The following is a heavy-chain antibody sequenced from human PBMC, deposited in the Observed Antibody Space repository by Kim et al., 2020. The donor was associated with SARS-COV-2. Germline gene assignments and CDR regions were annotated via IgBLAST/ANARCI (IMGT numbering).Heavy chain of an antibody. D-gene: IGHD2-2*01. J-gene: IGHJ4*02. Sequence: GGSLRLSCAASGFTFSSYSMNWVRQAPGKGLEWVSSISSSSSYIYYADSVKGRFTISRDNAKNSLYLQMNSLRAEDTAVYYCARIGYCSSTSCSYYFDYWGQGTLVTVSS. CDR1: GFTFSSYS. CDR3: ARIGYCSSTSCSYYFDY. V-gene: IGHV3-21*01. CDR2: ISSSSSYI.